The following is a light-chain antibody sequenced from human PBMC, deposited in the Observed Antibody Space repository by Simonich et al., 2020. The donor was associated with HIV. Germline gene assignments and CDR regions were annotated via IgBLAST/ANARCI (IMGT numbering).Light chain of an antibody. V-gene: IGKV1D-8*03. Sequence: VIWMTQSPSLLSASTGDRVTINCRLSQDISTYLAWYQHKPGKAPELQIYGASTLQTGVPARFSGSGSGTDFTLTISSLQPEDFATYYCQQSYSTPYTFGQGTKLEIK. CDR3: QQSYSTPYT. CDR1: QDISTY. J-gene: IGKJ2*01. CDR2: GAS.